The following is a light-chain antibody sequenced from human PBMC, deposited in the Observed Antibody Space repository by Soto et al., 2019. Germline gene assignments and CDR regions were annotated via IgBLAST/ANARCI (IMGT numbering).Light chain of an antibody. Sequence: VVTQSPGTLSLSTGERATLSCRASQSVSNNYLAWYQQKPGQAPRLLIYGASNRATGIPDRFSGSGSGTDFTLTISRLEPEDFAVYYCQQYGSSGTFAQGTKVDIK. V-gene: IGKV3-20*01. CDR3: QQYGSSGT. CDR1: QSVSNNY. CDR2: GAS. J-gene: IGKJ1*01.